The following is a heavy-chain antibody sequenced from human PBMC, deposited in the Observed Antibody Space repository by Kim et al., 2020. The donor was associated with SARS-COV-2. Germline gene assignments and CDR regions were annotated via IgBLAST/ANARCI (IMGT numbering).Heavy chain of an antibody. D-gene: IGHD6-19*01. Sequence: GGSLRLSCAASGFTFSSYGMHWVRQAPGKGLEWVSRMNSDGSTISYADTVKGRFTISRDNTKNTLYLQMNRLRAVDTAVYYCARGQFNSDWYYFDYWGQGTTVSASS. J-gene: IGHJ4*02. CDR1: GFTFSSYG. CDR3: ARGQFNSDWYYFDY. V-gene: IGHV3-74*01. CDR2: MNSDGSTI.